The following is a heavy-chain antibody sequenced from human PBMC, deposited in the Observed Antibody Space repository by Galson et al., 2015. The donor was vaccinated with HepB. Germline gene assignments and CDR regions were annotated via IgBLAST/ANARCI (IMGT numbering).Heavy chain of an antibody. D-gene: IGHD6-13*01. Sequence: PALVKPTQTLTLTCTFSGFSLGTHGMCVSWLRQPPGKPLEWLALIDWDEDKYYSTSLKTRLTISKDTSKNQVVLTMTNLDPVDTATYYCARIADGAAAAKGCFDSWGQGTLVTVSS. CDR3: ARIADGAAAAKGCFDS. CDR2: IDWDEDK. J-gene: IGHJ5*01. CDR1: GFSLGTHGMC. V-gene: IGHV2-70*01.